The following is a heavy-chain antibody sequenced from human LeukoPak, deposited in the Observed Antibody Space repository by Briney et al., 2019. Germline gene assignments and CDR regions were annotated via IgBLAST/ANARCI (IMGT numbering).Heavy chain of an antibody. V-gene: IGHV3-7*01. Sequence: GGSLRLSCSASGFTFSSYAMSWVRQAPGMGLEWVANIKQDGSEEYYVDSVKGRFTISRDNAKNSLFLQMNSLRAEDTAVYYCATFSGSYIDYWGQGALVTVSS. CDR3: ATFSGSYIDY. CDR1: GFTFSSYA. J-gene: IGHJ4*02. CDR2: IKQDGSEE. D-gene: IGHD1-26*01.